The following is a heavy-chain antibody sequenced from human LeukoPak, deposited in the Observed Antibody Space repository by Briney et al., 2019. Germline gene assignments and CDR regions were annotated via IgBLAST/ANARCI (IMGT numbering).Heavy chain of an antibody. CDR1: GDAITGSSYY. CDR3: ARQYYDRAGYYYFDY. J-gene: IGHJ4*02. D-gene: IGHD3-22*01. V-gene: IGHV4-39*01. Sequence: SETLSLTCTVSGDAITGSSYYWGWIRQPPGKGLEWIGSMYYSGSTYSNPSLKSRVTMSADTSKNQFSLKLSSVSAADTAVYYCARQYYDRAGYYYFDYWDQGTLVSVSS. CDR2: MYYSGST.